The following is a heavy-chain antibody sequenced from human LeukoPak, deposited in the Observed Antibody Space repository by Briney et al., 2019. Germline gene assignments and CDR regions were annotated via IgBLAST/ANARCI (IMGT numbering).Heavy chain of an antibody. CDR3: ARVRSGYDWDFDY. V-gene: IGHV3-48*04. Sequence: GGSLRLSCAASGFTFSSYGMHWIRQAPGKGLEWVSYISSSGSTIYYADSVKGRFTISRDNAKNSLYLQMNSLRAEDTAVYYCARVRSGYDWDFDYWGQGTLVTVSS. D-gene: IGHD5-12*01. CDR2: ISSSGSTI. CDR1: GFTFSSYG. J-gene: IGHJ4*02.